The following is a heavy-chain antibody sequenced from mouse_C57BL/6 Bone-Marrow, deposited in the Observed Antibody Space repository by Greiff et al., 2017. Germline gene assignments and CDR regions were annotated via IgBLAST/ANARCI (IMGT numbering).Heavy chain of an antibody. Sequence: VQLQQSGAELVKPGASVKMSCKASGYTFTTYPIEWMKQNHGKSLEWIGNFHPYNDDTKYNEKFKGKDTLTGEKSSNTVYLELSRLTSDDSAVYYCARSSTFLYYFDYWGEGTTLTVSS. CDR1: GYTFTTYP. V-gene: IGHV1-47*01. CDR3: ARSSTFLYYFDY. D-gene: IGHD5-1*01. CDR2: FHPYNDDT. J-gene: IGHJ2*01.